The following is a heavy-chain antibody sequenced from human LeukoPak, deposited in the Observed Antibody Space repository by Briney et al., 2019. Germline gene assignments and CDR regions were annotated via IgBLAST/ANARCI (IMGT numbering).Heavy chain of an antibody. Sequence: ASVKVSCKASGYSFTGYYMHWVRQAPGQGLEWMGWINPNSGGTNYAQKLQGRVTMTTDTSTSTAYMELRSLRSDDTAVYYCARHDSSGYYYGVYWFDPWGQGTLVTVSS. V-gene: IGHV1-2*02. CDR1: GYSFTGYY. CDR2: INPNSGGT. D-gene: IGHD3-22*01. CDR3: ARHDSSGYYYGVYWFDP. J-gene: IGHJ5*02.